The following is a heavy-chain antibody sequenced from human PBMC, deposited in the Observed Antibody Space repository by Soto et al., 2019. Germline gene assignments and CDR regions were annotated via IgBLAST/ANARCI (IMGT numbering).Heavy chain of an antibody. CDR1: SGSISSSNW. Sequence: PSETLSLTCAVSSGSISSSNWWSWVRQPPGKGLEWIGEIYHSGSTNYNPSLKSRVTISVDKSKNQFSLKLSSVTAADTAVYYCARAHYDFGDYYYRDVWGKGTRVTVSS. CDR2: IYHSGST. V-gene: IGHV4-4*02. J-gene: IGHJ6*03. CDR3: ARAHYDFGDYYYRDV. D-gene: IGHD3-3*01.